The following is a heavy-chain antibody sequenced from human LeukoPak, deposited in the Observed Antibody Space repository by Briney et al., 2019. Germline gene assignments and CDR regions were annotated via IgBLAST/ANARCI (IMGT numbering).Heavy chain of an antibody. CDR1: GFTFSSSA. CDR3: AKADGCNSGWYCGS. J-gene: IGHJ5*02. Sequence: GGSLRLSCAASGFTFSSSAMSWVRQVPGKGLEWVSGISASGGSTYYADSVKGRFTISRDNSKNTLYLQMNSLRAEDTALYYCAKADGCNSGWYCGSWGLGTLVTVSS. CDR2: ISASGGST. V-gene: IGHV3-23*01. D-gene: IGHD6-13*01.